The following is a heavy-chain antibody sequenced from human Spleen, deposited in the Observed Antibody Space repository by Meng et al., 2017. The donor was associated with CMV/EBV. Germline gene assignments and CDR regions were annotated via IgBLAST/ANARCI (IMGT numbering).Heavy chain of an antibody. CDR1: GGTFSTYT. V-gene: IGHV1-69*02. J-gene: IGHJ4*02. CDR2: IIPILSIA. CDR3: ALDIVVVPAVKEVYYFDY. D-gene: IGHD2-2*03. Sequence: SVKVSCKASGGTFSTYTISWVRQAPGQGLEWMGRIIPILSIANYAQKFQGRVTITADKSTSTAYMELSSLRSEDTAVYYCALDIVVVPAVKEVYYFDYWGQGTLVTVSS.